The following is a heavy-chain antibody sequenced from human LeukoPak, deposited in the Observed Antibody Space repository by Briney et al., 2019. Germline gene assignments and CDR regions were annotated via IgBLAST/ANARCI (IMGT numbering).Heavy chain of an antibody. CDR2: IFFSGST. CDR3: ARGEMATIEDAFDI. D-gene: IGHD5-24*01. CDR1: GASISSDY. V-gene: IGHV4-59*01. J-gene: IGHJ3*02. Sequence: SETPSLTCTVSGASISSDYWSWIRQPPGKGLEWIGYIFFSGSTNYNPSLKSRVTMSVDTSKNQFSLRLSSVTAADTAAYYCARGEMATIEDAFDIWGQGTMVTVSS.